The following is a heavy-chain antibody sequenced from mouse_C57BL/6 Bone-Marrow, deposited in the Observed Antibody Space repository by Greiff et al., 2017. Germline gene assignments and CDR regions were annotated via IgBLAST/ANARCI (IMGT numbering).Heavy chain of an antibody. J-gene: IGHJ2*01. CDR3: ATFIRDY. Sequence: VKLQESGPELVKPGASVKISCKASGYAFSSSWMNWVKQRPGKGLEWIGRIYPGDGDTNYNGKFKGKATLTADKSSSTAYMQLSSLTSEDSAVYFCATFIRDYWGQGTTLTVSS. D-gene: IGHD1-1*01. CDR2: IYPGDGDT. V-gene: IGHV1-82*01. CDR1: GYAFSSSW.